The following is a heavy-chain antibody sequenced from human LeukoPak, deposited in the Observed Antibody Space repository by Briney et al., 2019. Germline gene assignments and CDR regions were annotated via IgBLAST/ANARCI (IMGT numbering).Heavy chain of an antibody. Sequence: SETLSLTCTVSGGSISSGGYYWSWIRQHPGKGLEWIGYIYYSGSTYYNPSPKSRVTISVDTSKNQFSLKLSSVTAADTAVYYCARSAAQLWSSFDYWGQGTLVTVSS. CDR1: GGSISSGGYY. V-gene: IGHV4-31*03. CDR3: ARSAAQLWSSFDY. J-gene: IGHJ4*02. D-gene: IGHD5-18*01. CDR2: IYYSGST.